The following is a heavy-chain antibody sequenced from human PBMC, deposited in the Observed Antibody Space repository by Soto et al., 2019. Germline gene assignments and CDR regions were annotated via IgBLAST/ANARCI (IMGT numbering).Heavy chain of an antibody. V-gene: IGHV4-59*01. Sequence: SETLSLTCTVSGESISNYYWSWIRQSPGKGLEWIGDMHYSGDTNYNPSLKSRVTMSIDTSKNQFSLRLTSVTAADRAVYYCARNQDVNLDTYWHFDLWCRGNLV. CDR2: MHYSGDT. CDR3: ARNQDVNLDTYWHFDL. CDR1: GESISNYY. D-gene: IGHD1-20*01. J-gene: IGHJ2*01.